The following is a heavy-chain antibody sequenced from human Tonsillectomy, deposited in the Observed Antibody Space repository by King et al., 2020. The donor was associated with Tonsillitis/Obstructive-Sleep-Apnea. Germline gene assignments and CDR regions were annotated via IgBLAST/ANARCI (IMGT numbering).Heavy chain of an antibody. CDR3: ARYQDWGHFDY. D-gene: IGHD7-27*01. J-gene: IGHJ4*02. V-gene: IGHV7-4-1*01. Sequence: QLVQSGSELKKPGASVKVSCKASGYIFTRNAMNWVRQAPGQGLEWMGWINTNTGNPTYAQGFTGRFVFSLDTSVSTAYLQIRSLKAEDTSVYFCARYQDWGHFDYWGQGTLVTGAS. CDR1: GYIFTRNA. CDR2: INTNTGNP.